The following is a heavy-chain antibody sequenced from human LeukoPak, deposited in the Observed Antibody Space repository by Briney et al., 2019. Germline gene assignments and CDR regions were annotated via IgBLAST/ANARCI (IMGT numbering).Heavy chain of an antibody. Sequence: SQTLSLTCTVSGGSMRSDSYYWNWIRQPAGKGLEWIGRIYTSGTTNYNPSLKSRVTISVDTSKNQFSPKLSSVTAADTAVYYCARVFDLWGQGTLVTVSS. CDR1: GGSMRSDSYY. V-gene: IGHV4-61*02. CDR2: IYTSGTT. CDR3: ARVFDL. J-gene: IGHJ5*02.